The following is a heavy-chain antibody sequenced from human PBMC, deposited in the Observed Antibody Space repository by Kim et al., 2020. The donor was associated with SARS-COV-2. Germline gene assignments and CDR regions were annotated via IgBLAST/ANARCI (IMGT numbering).Heavy chain of an antibody. CDR2: ISYDGSNK. J-gene: IGHJ4*02. CDR3: ARGLDDYGGNSDFDY. Sequence: GGSLRLSCAASGFTFSSYAMHWVRQAPGKGLEWVAVISYDGSNKYYAGSVKGRFTISRDNSKNTLYLQMNSLRAEDTAVYYCARGLDDYGGNSDFDYWGQGTLVTVSS. D-gene: IGHD4-17*01. V-gene: IGHV3-30*04. CDR1: GFTFSSYA.